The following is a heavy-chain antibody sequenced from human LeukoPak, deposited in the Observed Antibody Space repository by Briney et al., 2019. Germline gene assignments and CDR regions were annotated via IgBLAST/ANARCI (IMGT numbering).Heavy chain of an antibody. CDR2: IKQDGSEK. J-gene: IGHJ6*03. Sequence: GGSLRLSCAASGFTFSSYWMSWVRQAPGKGLEWVANIKQDGSEKYYVDSVKGRFTISRDNAKNSLYLQMNSLRAEDTAVYYCARSVRDYDFWSGSYYYYMDVWGKGTTVIVS. CDR1: GFTFSSYW. V-gene: IGHV3-7*01. D-gene: IGHD3-3*01. CDR3: ARSVRDYDFWSGSYYYYMDV.